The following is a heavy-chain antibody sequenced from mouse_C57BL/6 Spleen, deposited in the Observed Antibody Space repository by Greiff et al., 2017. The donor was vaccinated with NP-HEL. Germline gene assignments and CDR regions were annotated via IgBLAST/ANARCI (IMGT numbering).Heavy chain of an antibody. Sequence: VQLQQSGTELVKPGASVKLSCKASGYTFTSYWMHWVKQRPGQGLEWIGNINPRNGGTNYNEKFKSKATLTVDKSSSTAYMQLSSLTSEDSAVYYCARRVGFYWYFDVWGTGTPVTVSS. CDR1: GYTFTSYW. CDR2: INPRNGGT. D-gene: IGHD1-1*02. J-gene: IGHJ1*03. V-gene: IGHV1-53*01. CDR3: ARRVGFYWYFDV.